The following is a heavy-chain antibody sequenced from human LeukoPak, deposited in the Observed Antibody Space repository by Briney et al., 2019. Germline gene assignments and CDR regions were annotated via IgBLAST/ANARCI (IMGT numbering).Heavy chain of an antibody. CDR1: GFTFSDAW. V-gene: IGHV3-15*01. CDR3: TTRRQDGC. CDR2: IKSKIDGGTI. J-gene: IGHJ4*02. D-gene: IGHD6-25*01. Sequence: PGGSLRLSCVASGFTFSDAWMSWLRQAPGKGLEGVGRIKSKIDGGTIDYGAPVKGRFTISRDDSRNTLYLQMNSLKPEDTAVYYCTTRRQDGCWGQGTLVTVS.